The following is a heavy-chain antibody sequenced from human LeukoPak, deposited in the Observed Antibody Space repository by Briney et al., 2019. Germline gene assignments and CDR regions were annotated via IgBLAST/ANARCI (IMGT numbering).Heavy chain of an antibody. Sequence: GGSLRLSCAASGFTFSSYAMHWVRQGPGKGLEWVAVISYDGSNKYYADSVKGRFTISRDNSKSTLYLQMNSLRAEDTAVYYCARDGRYFDWLFSFDYWGQGTLVTVSS. CDR1: GFTFSSYA. V-gene: IGHV3-30*04. D-gene: IGHD3-9*01. J-gene: IGHJ4*02. CDR2: ISYDGSNK. CDR3: ARDGRYFDWLFSFDY.